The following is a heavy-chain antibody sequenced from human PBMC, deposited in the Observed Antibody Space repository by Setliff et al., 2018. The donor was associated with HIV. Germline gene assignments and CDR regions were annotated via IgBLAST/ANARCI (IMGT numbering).Heavy chain of an antibody. Sequence: PGGSLRLSCAASGFTFSSHWMTWVRQAPGQGLEWVANIKGDGSAEYYVDSAKGRFTISRDNAKNSLYLQMNSLRAEDTAIYYCASSRPPDDSSGFLDHWGQGTLVTVSS. CDR3: ASSRPPDDSSGFLDH. CDR2: IKGDGSAE. V-gene: IGHV3-7*03. CDR1: GFTFSSHW. J-gene: IGHJ4*02. D-gene: IGHD3-22*01.